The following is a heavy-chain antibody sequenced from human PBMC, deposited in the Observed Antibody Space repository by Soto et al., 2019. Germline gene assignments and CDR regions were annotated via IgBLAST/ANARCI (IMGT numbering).Heavy chain of an antibody. D-gene: IGHD6-13*01. CDR2: ISAYNGNT. Sequence: ASVKVSCKASGYTFTIYGISWVRQAPGQGLEWMGWISAYNGNTNYAQKLQGRVTMTTDTSTSTAYMELRSLRSDDTAVYYCARDGIAGPYYYGMDVWGQGTTVTVSS. J-gene: IGHJ6*02. CDR1: GYTFTIYG. V-gene: IGHV1-18*01. CDR3: ARDGIAGPYYYGMDV.